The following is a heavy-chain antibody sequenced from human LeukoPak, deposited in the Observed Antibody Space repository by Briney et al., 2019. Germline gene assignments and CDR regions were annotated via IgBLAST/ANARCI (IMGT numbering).Heavy chain of an antibody. CDR3: ARANSHYAMIDY. CDR2: IHYSGST. CDR1: SGSISSYY. D-gene: IGHD4-17*01. J-gene: IGHJ4*02. V-gene: IGHV4-59*01. Sequence: SETLSLTCTVSSGSISSYYWSWIRQPPGKGLEWIGYIHYSGSTNYNPSLKSRVTISVDTSKNQFSLKLSSVTAADTAVYYCARANSHYAMIDYWGQGTLVTVSS.